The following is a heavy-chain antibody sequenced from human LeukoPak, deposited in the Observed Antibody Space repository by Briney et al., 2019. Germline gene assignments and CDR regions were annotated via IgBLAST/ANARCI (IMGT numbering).Heavy chain of an antibody. D-gene: IGHD2/OR15-2a*01. CDR3: ARELIEDQNWFDP. CDR2: LNPHSGVT. CDR1: GYTFTDYF. J-gene: IGHJ5*02. V-gene: IGHV1-2*02. Sequence: GASVKVSCKASGYTFTDYFIHWVRQAPGQGLEWMGWLNPHSGVTKYAQKFQGRVTMTRDTSISTAYMDLSGLKSDDTAVCFCARELIEDQNWFDPWGQGTLVTVSS.